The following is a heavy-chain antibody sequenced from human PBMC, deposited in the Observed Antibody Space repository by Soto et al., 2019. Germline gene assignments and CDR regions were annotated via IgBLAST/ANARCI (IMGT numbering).Heavy chain of an antibody. CDR2: ISYDGSNK. CDR3: AKEQGGDFWSGYPGGMDV. CDR1: GFTFSSYG. D-gene: IGHD3-3*01. Sequence: PVGSLRLSCAASGFTFSSYGMHWVRQAPGKGLEWVAVISYDGSNKYYADSVKGRFTISRDNSKNTLYLQMNSLRAEDTAVYYCAKEQGGDFWSGYPGGMDVWGQGTTVTVSS. J-gene: IGHJ6*02. V-gene: IGHV3-30*18.